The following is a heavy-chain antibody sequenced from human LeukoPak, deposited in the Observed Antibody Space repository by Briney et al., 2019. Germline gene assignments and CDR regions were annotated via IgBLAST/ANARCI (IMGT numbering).Heavy chain of an antibody. D-gene: IGHD1-26*01. J-gene: IGHJ4*02. V-gene: IGHV3-21*01. CDR2: ISSSSSYI. CDR3: ASGGATPLFDY. Sequence: GGSLRLSCAASGFTFSSYAMSWVRQAPGKGLEWVSSISSSSSYIYYADSVKGRFTISRDNAKNSLYLQMNSLRAEDTAVYYCASGGATPLFDYWGQGTLVTVSS. CDR1: GFTFSSYA.